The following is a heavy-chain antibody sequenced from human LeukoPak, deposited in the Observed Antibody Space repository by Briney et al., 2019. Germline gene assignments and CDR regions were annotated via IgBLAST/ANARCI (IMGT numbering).Heavy chain of an antibody. Sequence: GGSLRLSCAASGFTFDDYAMHWVRQAPGKGLEWVSLISWDGGSTYYADSVKGRFTISRDNSKNSLYLQMNSLRAEDTALYYCAKDSGFLEWLRVFDYWGQGTLVTVSS. CDR1: GFTFDDYA. CDR2: ISWDGGST. D-gene: IGHD3-3*01. J-gene: IGHJ4*02. CDR3: AKDSGFLEWLRVFDY. V-gene: IGHV3-43D*03.